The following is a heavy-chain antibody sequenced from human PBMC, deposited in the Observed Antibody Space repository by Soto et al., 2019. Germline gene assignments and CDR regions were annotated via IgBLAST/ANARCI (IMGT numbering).Heavy chain of an antibody. J-gene: IGHJ4*02. CDR3: GRILRHKYYPPDY. CDR2: IFSNDEK. Sequence: SGPTLVNPTETLTLTCTVSGISLSNDRTGVSWIRQPPGKALEWLAHIFSNDEKSYSTSLKNRLTISKDTSKSQVVLIMTNMVPVDTGTYFCGRILRHKYYPPDYWGQGXQVTVYS. CDR1: GISLSNDRTG. D-gene: IGHD1-26*01. V-gene: IGHV2-26*01.